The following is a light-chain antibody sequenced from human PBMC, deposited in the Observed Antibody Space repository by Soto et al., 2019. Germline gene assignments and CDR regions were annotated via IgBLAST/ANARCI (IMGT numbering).Light chain of an antibody. J-gene: IGKJ1*01. Sequence: EIVLTQSPGTLSLSQGERATLSCRASQSVNSRYLAWYQQKPGQAPRLLIYGASSRATGIPDRFSGSGSGTDFTLTINRLEPEDFALYYCQQYGSAPRTFGQGTKVEIK. CDR2: GAS. CDR1: QSVNSRY. V-gene: IGKV3-20*01. CDR3: QQYGSAPRT.